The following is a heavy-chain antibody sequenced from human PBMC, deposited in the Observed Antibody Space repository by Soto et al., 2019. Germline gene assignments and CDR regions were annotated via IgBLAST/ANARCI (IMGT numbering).Heavy chain of an antibody. V-gene: IGHV1-3*01. CDR1: GYTFTSYA. CDR2: INAGNGNT. J-gene: IGHJ6*02. D-gene: IGHD1-7*01. Sequence: ALVKVSCKASGYTFTSYAMHWVRQAPGQRLEWMGWINAGNGNTKYSQKFQGRVTITRDTSASTAYMELSSLRSEDTAVYYCARDRTGTTQMDYYYYGMDVWGQGTTVTVSS. CDR3: ARDRTGTTQMDYYYYGMDV.